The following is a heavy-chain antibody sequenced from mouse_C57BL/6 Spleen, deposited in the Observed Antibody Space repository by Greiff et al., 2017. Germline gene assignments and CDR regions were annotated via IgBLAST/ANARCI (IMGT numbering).Heavy chain of an antibody. Sequence: VQLQQPGAELVKPGASVKLSCKASGYTFTSYWMQWVKQRPGQGLEWIGEIDPSDSYTNYNQKFKGKATLTVDTSSSTAYMQLSSLTSEDSAVYYCARGEAYYYGSTLYAMDYWGQGTSVTVSS. V-gene: IGHV1-50*01. CDR2: IDPSDSYT. D-gene: IGHD1-1*01. J-gene: IGHJ4*01. CDR1: GYTFTSYW. CDR3: ARGEAYYYGSTLYAMDY.